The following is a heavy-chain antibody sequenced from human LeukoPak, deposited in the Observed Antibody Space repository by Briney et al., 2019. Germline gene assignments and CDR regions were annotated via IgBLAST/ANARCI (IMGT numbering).Heavy chain of an antibody. CDR3: ARAAWRGSNSRDAFDI. CDR2: ISYSGTT. Sequence: PSETLSLTCTVSGGSISSGGDYWSWIRQPPGKGLEWIGYISYSGTTYYSPSLQSRITISLDTSKNQFSLELSSVTAADTAVYYCARAAWRGSNSRDAFDIWGLGTVVTVSS. CDR1: GGSISSGGDY. D-gene: IGHD4-23*01. J-gene: IGHJ3*02. V-gene: IGHV4-31*03.